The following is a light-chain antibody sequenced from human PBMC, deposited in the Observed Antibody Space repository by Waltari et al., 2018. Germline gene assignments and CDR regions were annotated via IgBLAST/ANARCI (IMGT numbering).Light chain of an antibody. Sequence: DTMWTQSPDTSSVSPGERANLSCRASQGISSNLAWYQQKPGQAPRLLIFGVSTRATGIPARFSGSGSGTEFTLTISSLESEDFGIYYCQQYNNWPPEMYTFDQGTKLEI. CDR3: QQYNNWPPEMYT. J-gene: IGKJ2*01. V-gene: IGKV3D-15*01. CDR1: QGISSN. CDR2: GVS.